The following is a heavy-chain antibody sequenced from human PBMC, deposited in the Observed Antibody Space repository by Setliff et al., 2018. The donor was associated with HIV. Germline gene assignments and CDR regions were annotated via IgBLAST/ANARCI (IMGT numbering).Heavy chain of an antibody. CDR2: IRSKAYGGTT. CDR1: GFTFSGSA. J-gene: IGHJ6*02. CDR3: ARDFSYGYFFYGMDV. D-gene: IGHD5-18*01. Sequence: GGSLRLSCAASGFTFSGSAMHWVRQAPGKGLEWVGFIRSKAYGGTTEYAASVKGRFTLSRDDSRNIAYLQMNSLKTEDTAVYYCARDFSYGYFFYGMDVWGQGTTVTVSS. V-gene: IGHV3-49*04.